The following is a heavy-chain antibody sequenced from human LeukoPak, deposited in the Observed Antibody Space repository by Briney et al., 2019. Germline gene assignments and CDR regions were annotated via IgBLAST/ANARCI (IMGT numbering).Heavy chain of an antibody. CDR3: ATHRVGAAYFDY. Sequence: SETLSLTCTVSGGFITSYYWSWIRQPPGKELEWIGFVYYTGTTTYNPSLKSRVTISVDTSKNQFSLKLSSVTAADTAVYYCATHRVGAAYFDYWGQGTLVTVSS. CDR1: GGFITSYY. V-gene: IGHV4-59*01. J-gene: IGHJ4*02. CDR2: VYYTGTT. D-gene: IGHD1-26*01.